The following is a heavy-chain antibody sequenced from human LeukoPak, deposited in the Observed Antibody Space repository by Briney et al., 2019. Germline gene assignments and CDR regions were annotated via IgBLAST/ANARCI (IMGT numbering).Heavy chain of an antibody. V-gene: IGHV4-34*01. J-gene: IGHJ1*01. Sequence: SETLSLTCAVYGVSFSDSYWSWIRQPPGKGLEWIGEINHRGSTNYSPSRKGRVSMSVETSKNQFSLDLSGVTGGARAGVYCAARQQFQYWGQGPLLIVSS. CDR3: AARQQFQY. CDR1: GVSFSDSY. D-gene: IGHD6-13*01. CDR2: INHRGST.